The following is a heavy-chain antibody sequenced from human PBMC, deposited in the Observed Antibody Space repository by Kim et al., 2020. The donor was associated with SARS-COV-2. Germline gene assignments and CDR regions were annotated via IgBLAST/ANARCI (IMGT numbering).Heavy chain of an antibody. J-gene: IGHJ4*02. CDR1: GFTFSSYA. CDR2: ISYDGSNK. D-gene: IGHD1-1*01. CDR3: ARVLERRQVRNGFDY. V-gene: IGHV3-30*04. Sequence: GGSLRLSCAASGFTFSSYAMHWVRQAPGKGLEWVAVISYDGSNKYYADSVKGRFTISRDNSKNTLYLQMNSLRAEDTAVYYCARVLERRQVRNGFDYWGQGTLVTVSS.